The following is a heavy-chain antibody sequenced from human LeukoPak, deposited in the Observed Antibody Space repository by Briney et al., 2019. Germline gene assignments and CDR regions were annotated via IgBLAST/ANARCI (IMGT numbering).Heavy chain of an antibody. CDR1: GGSISSGSYY. D-gene: IGHD3-10*01. CDR3: ARLSRGRWVYYFDY. V-gene: IGHV4-39*01. CDR2: IYYSGST. J-gene: IGHJ4*02. Sequence: PSQTLSLTCTVSGGSISSGSYYWGWIRQPPGKGLEWIGSIYYSGSTYYNPSLKSRVTISVDTSKNQFSLKLSSVTAADTAVYYCARLSRGRWVYYFDYWGQGTLVTVSS.